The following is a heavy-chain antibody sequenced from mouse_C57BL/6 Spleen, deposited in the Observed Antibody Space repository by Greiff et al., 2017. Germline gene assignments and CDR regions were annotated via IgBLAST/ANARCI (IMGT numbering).Heavy chain of an antibody. J-gene: IGHJ3*01. CDR3: ARPITTVVAPFAY. V-gene: IGHV5-6*01. Sequence: EVQGVESGGDLVKPGGSLKLSCAASGFTFSSYGMSWVRQTPDKRLEWVATISSGGSYTYYPDSVKGRFTISRDNAKNTLYLQMSSLTSEDTAMYYCARPITTVVAPFAYWGQGTLVTVSA. CDR2: ISSGGSYT. D-gene: IGHD1-1*01. CDR1: GFTFSSYG.